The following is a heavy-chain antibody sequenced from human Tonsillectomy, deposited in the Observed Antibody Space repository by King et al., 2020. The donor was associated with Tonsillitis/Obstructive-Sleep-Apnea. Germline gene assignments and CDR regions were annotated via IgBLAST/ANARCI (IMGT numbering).Heavy chain of an antibody. J-gene: IGHJ4*02. D-gene: IGHD4-17*01. Sequence: VQLVESGGGLVQPGGSLRLSCAASGFTFSSYAMSWVRQAPGKGLEWVSAISGSGGSTHYADSVKGRFTISRDNSKNTLYLQMNGLRAEDTAVYYCAKVLMDHGDYMIDYWGQGTLVTVSS. V-gene: IGHV3-23*04. CDR2: ISGSGGST. CDR3: AKVLMDHGDYMIDY. CDR1: GFTFSSYA.